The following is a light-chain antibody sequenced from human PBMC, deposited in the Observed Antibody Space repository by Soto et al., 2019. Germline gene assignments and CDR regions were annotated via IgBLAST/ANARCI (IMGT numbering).Light chain of an antibody. CDR2: GAS. CDR3: QQYNNWPPWA. J-gene: IGKJ1*01. Sequence: EIVMTQSPATLSVSPGERATLYCRASQSVSSYLAWYQQKPGQAPRLLIYGASTRATGIPARFSGSGSGTEFTLTISSLQSEDFAVYYCQQYNNWPPWAFGQGTKVDIK. V-gene: IGKV3-15*01. CDR1: QSVSSY.